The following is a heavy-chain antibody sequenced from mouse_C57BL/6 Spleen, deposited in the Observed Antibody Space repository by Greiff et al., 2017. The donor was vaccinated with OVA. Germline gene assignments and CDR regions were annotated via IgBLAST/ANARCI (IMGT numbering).Heavy chain of an antibody. Sequence: QVQLKQSGPELVKPGASVKISCKASGYAFSSSWMNWVKQRPGKGLEWIGRLYPGDGDTNYNGKFKGKATLTADKSSSTAYMQLSSLTSEDSAVYFCARYSNDAMDYWGQGTSVTVSS. J-gene: IGHJ4*01. CDR3: ARYSNDAMDY. V-gene: IGHV1-82*01. CDR2: LYPGDGDT. D-gene: IGHD2-5*01. CDR1: GYAFSSSW.